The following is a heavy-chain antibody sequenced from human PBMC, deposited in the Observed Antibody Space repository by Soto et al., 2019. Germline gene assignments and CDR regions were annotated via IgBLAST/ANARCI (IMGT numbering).Heavy chain of an antibody. J-gene: IGHJ4*02. V-gene: IGHV2-5*02. CDR3: ASGSGSYYNFAFDY. CDR2: IYWDDDK. CDR1: GFSLSTSGVG. D-gene: IGHD3-10*01. Sequence: GPTLVNPTQTLTLSCTFSGFSLSTSGVGVGWIRQPPGKALEWLALIYWDDDKRYSPSLKSRLTITKDTSKNQVVLTMTNMDPVDTATYYCASGSGSYYNFAFDYWGQGTLVTVSS.